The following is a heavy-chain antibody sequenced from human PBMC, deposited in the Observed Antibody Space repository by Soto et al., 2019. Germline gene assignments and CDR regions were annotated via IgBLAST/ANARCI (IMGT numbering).Heavy chain of an antibody. CDR1: GGSMSSYY. D-gene: IGHD5-12*01. J-gene: IGHJ4*02. CDR3: ARHPSGHPFIYFDY. Sequence: SETLSLTCTVSGGSMSSYYWGWIRQPPGKAPEWIGYVYYSGSTDYNPSHKSRVTISVATSQNPFSLELSSVTAADTALYYCARHPSGHPFIYFDYWGRGTLVTVSS. V-gene: IGHV4-59*08. CDR2: VYYSGST.